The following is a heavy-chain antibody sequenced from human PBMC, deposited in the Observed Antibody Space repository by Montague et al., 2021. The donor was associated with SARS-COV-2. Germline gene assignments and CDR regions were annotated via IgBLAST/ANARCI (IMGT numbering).Heavy chain of an antibody. D-gene: IGHD3-9*01. CDR1: GGSISSYY. CDR2: IYYGGST. Sequence: SETLSLTCTVSGGSISSYYWSWIRQPPGKGLEWIGYIYYGGSTXXXPSXXXLVTISVDTSKNQFSLKLSSVTAADTAVYYCARTYYDILTGYYNRGAFDIWGQGTIVTVSS. V-gene: IGHV4-59*08. J-gene: IGHJ3*02. CDR3: ARTYYDILTGYYNRGAFDI.